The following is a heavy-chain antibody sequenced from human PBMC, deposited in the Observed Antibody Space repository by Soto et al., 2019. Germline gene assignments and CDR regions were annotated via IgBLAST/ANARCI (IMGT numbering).Heavy chain of an antibody. CDR3: AKDQRVYGSLIGY. Sequence: GGSLRLSCAASGFTFSSYGMHWVRQAPGKGLEWVAVISYDGSNKYYADSVKGRFTISRDNSKNTLYLQMNSLRAEDTAVYYCAKDQRVYGSLIGYWGQGTLVTVSS. CDR1: GFTFSSYG. J-gene: IGHJ4*02. CDR2: ISYDGSNK. D-gene: IGHD6-6*01. V-gene: IGHV3-30*18.